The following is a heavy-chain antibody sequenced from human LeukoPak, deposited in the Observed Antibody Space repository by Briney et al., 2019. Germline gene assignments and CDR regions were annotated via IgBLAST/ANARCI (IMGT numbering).Heavy chain of an antibody. V-gene: IGHV4-59*01. D-gene: IGHD3-16*01. CDR2: INDSGST. Sequence: PSETLSPTCTVSGGSISSYFWSWIRQPPGKGLEWIGYINDSGSTTYSPSLKSRVTISLDTSTKQFSLKLSSVTAADTAVYYCARSDSLGDDYWGQGTLVTVSS. CDR3: ARSDSLGDDY. J-gene: IGHJ4*02. CDR1: GGSISSYF.